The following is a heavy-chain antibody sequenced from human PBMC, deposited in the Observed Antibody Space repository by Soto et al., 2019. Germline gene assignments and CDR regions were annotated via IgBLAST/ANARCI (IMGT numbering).Heavy chain of an antibody. V-gene: IGHV3-33*01. Sequence: QVQLAESGGGVVQPGRSLRLSCAATGFTFSNYGMHWVRQAPGKGLEWVAVILKDGSDQKYADSMKGRFTISRDNSENTLYLHMNSLRAEDTAVYYCARDYDYPDSAFDYWGQGTLVTVSS. D-gene: IGHD3-16*01. CDR2: ILKDGSDQ. CDR3: ARDYDYPDSAFDY. J-gene: IGHJ4*02. CDR1: GFTFSNYG.